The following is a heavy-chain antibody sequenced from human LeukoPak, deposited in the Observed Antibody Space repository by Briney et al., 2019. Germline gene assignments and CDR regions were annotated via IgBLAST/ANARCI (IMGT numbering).Heavy chain of an antibody. CDR1: GFTFDDYA. CDR2: ISRDGGST. D-gene: IGHD4-17*01. CDR3: AKERHGENWFDP. J-gene: IGHJ5*02. V-gene: IGHV3-43*02. Sequence: GGSLRLSCAASGFTFDDYAMHWVRQAPGKGLEWVSLISRDGGSTYYADSVKGRFTISRDNSKNSLYLQMNSLRTEDTALYYCAKERHGENWFDPWGQGTLATVSS.